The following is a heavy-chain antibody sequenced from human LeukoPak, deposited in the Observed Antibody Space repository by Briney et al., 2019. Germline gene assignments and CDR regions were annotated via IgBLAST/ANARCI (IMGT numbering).Heavy chain of an antibody. J-gene: IGHJ3*02. CDR2: IYYSGRT. CDR1: GGSISSSSHY. D-gene: IGHD3-10*01. CDR3: ARHYGSGSWGAFDI. V-gene: IGHV4-39*01. Sequence: SETLSLTCTVSGGSISSSSHYWGWIRQPPGKGLEWIGSIYYSGRTYNNPSLKSRVTISVDTSKNQFSLKLSSVTAADTAGYYCARHYGSGSWGAFDIWGQGTIVTVSS.